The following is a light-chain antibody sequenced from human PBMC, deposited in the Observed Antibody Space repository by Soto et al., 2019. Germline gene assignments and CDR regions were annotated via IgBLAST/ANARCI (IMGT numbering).Light chain of an antibody. Sequence: QSALTQPASVSGSPGLSITISCTGTASDIGNYNWVSWYQQHPGKAPKVLIYQVTSRPSGVSNRFSGSKSGNTASLTISGLQAEDEAHYYCSSYAAYSTLWVFGGGTKVTVL. CDR2: QVT. CDR1: ASDIGNYNW. CDR3: SSYAAYSTLWV. V-gene: IGLV2-14*01. J-gene: IGLJ3*02.